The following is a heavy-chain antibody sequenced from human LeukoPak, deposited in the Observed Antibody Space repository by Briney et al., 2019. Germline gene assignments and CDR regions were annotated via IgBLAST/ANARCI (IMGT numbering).Heavy chain of an antibody. J-gene: IGHJ4*02. CDR1: GYTFTSYG. CDR2: ISAYNGNT. CDR3: AREGYCGGDCYPTALNY. D-gene: IGHD2-21*01. Sequence: ASVKVSCKASGYTFTSYGISWVRQAPGQGLEWMGWISAYNGNTNYAQKLQGRVTMTTDTSTSTAYMELRSLRSDDTAVYYCAREGYCGGDCYPTALNYWGQGTLVTVSS. V-gene: IGHV1-18*01.